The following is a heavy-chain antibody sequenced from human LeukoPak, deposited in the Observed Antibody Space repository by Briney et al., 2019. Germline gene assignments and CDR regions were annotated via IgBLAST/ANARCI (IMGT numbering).Heavy chain of an antibody. CDR1: GGSISSYY. CDR2: IYYSGST. D-gene: IGHD5-12*01. Sequence: SETLSLTCTVSGGSISSYYWSWIRQPPRKGREWIGDIYYSGSTNYKHSLKRLVTISVDTSKNQFSLRLISVTAADAAVYYWSRKYSGYGAWIDHWGQGTLVTVS. CDR3: SRKYSGYGAWIDH. J-gene: IGHJ4*02. V-gene: IGHV4-59*01.